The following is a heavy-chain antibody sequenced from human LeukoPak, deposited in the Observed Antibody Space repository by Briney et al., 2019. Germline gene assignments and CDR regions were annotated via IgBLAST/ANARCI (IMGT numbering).Heavy chain of an antibody. D-gene: IGHD2-8*02. CDR3: ARGWGGYWYFDY. V-gene: IGHV4-34*01. CDR2: INHSGST. Sequence: PSETLSLTCAVYGGSFSGYYWSWIRQPPGKGLEWIGEINHSGSTNYNPSLESRVTISVDTSKNQFSLKLSSVTAADTAVYYCARGWGGYWYFDYWGQGTLVTVSS. CDR1: GGSFSGYY. J-gene: IGHJ4*02.